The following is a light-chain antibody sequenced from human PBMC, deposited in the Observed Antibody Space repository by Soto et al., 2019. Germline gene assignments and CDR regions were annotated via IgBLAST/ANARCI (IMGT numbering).Light chain of an antibody. Sequence: EIVLTPSPATLSSSPVERATLSCRASQSVSSYLAWYQQKPGQAPRLLIYDASNRATGIPARFSGSGSGTDFTLTISSLEPEDFAVYYCQQYNDRPPITFGQGTRLEIK. CDR2: DAS. J-gene: IGKJ5*01. CDR1: QSVSSY. V-gene: IGKV3-11*01. CDR3: QQYNDRPPIT.